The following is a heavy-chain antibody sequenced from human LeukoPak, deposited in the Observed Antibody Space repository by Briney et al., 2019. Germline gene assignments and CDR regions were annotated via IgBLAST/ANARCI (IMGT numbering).Heavy chain of an antibody. J-gene: IGHJ4*02. CDR2: INHSGST. D-gene: IGHD5-24*01. CDR1: GGPFSDYY. V-gene: IGHV4-34*01. Sequence: SETLSLTCAVYGGPFSDYYWSWIRQPPGKGLEWIGRINHSGSTNYSPSLKSRATISVDTSKSQFSLKLNSMIAADTAVYYCARGEGARDGYNYEGPFYFDYWGQGTLVTVSS. CDR3: ARGEGARDGYNYEGPFYFDY.